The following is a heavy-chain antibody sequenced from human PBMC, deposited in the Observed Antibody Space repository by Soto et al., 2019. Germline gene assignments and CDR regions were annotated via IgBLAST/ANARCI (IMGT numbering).Heavy chain of an antibody. V-gene: IGHV1-18*01. CDR1: GYTFTSYG. Sequence: ASVKVSCKASGYTFTSYGISWVRQAPGQGLEWMGWISAYNGNTNYAQKLQGRVTMTTDTSTSTAYMELRSLSSDDTAVYYCAFAAFDPPDDAFEILGQETMVTISS. J-gene: IGHJ3*02. CDR2: ISAYNGNT. CDR3: AFAAFDPPDDAFEI. D-gene: IGHD3-9*01.